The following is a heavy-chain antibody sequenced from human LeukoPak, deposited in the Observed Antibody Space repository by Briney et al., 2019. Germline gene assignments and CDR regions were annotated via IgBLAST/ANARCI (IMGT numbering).Heavy chain of an antibody. J-gene: IGHJ4*02. V-gene: IGHV4-39*07. CDR1: GGSITSSSYY. D-gene: IGHD2-15*01. CDR3: ARERREQLLPPYTRSLTYFDY. Sequence: SETLSLTCTVSGGSITSSSYYWGWIRQPPGKGLEWIGSFYYSGSTYYNPSLKGRVTISIDTSKNQFSLKLSSVTAADTAVYYCARERREQLLPPYTRSLTYFDYWGQGTLVTVSS. CDR2: FYYSGST.